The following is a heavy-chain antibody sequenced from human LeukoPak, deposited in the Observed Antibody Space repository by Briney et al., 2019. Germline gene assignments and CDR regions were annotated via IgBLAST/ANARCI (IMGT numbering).Heavy chain of an antibody. CDR3: ARDRTGDVDY. CDR1: GGSISGSSYY. V-gene: IGHV4-39*07. J-gene: IGHJ4*02. D-gene: IGHD7-27*01. Sequence: SETLSLTCTVSGGSISGSSYYWGWIRQPPGKGLEWIGSIYYSGSTYYNPSLKSRVTISVDTSKNQFSLKLSSVTAADTAVYYCARDRTGDVDYWGQGTLVTVSS. CDR2: IYYSGST.